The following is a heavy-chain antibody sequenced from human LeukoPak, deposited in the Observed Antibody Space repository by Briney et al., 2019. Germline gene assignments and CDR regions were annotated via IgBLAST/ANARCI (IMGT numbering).Heavy chain of an antibody. CDR1: GFTFSNYW. Sequence: GGSLRLSCAASGFTFSNYWMSWVRQAPGKGLGWVANIKPDGSEKYYVDSVKGRLTISRDNAKNSLYLQINSLRADDTAVYYCVRDRFGYSDYWGQGTLVTVSS. V-gene: IGHV3-7*01. D-gene: IGHD3-22*01. CDR3: VRDRFGYSDY. J-gene: IGHJ4*02. CDR2: IKPDGSEK.